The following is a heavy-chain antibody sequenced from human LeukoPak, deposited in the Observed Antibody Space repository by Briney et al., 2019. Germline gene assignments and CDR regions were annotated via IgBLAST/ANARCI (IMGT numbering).Heavy chain of an antibody. V-gene: IGHV3-23*01. CDR1: GFTFSSYA. CDR2: ISGSGGST. Sequence: GGSLRLSCAASGFTFSSYAMSWVRQAPGKGLEWVSGISGSGGSTYYADAVKGRFTISRDNSKNTLYLKMTSLRVEHTAVYYCARDRRLQLWSPAGFDYWGQGTLVTASS. CDR3: ARDRRLQLWSPAGFDY. J-gene: IGHJ4*02. D-gene: IGHD5-18*01.